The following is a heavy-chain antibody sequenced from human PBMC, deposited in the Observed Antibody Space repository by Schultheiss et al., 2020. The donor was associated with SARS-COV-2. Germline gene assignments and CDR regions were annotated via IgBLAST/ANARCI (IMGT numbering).Heavy chain of an antibody. CDR1: GFTFSSYW. Sequence: GGSLRLSCAASGFTFSSYWMSWVRQAPGKGLEWVSGISGSGGSTYYADSVKGRFTISRDNGKNSLYLQMYSLRAEDTAVYYCARESYVGMDVWGQGTTVTVSS. CDR3: ARESYVGMDV. V-gene: IGHV3-23*01. CDR2: ISGSGGST. J-gene: IGHJ6*02. D-gene: IGHD3-10*02.